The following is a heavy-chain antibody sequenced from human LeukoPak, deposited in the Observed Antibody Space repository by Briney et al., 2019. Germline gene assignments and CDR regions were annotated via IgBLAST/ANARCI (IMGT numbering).Heavy chain of an antibody. CDR2: IYYSGST. CDR1: GGSISSSSYY. Sequence: SETLSLTCTDSGGSISSSSYYWGWIRQPPGKGLEWIGSIYYSGSTYYNPSLKSRVTISVDTSKNQFSLKLSSVTAADTAVYYCARESPCTNGVCYLNWFDPWGQGTLVTVSS. D-gene: IGHD2-8*01. V-gene: IGHV4-39*02. J-gene: IGHJ5*02. CDR3: ARESPCTNGVCYLNWFDP.